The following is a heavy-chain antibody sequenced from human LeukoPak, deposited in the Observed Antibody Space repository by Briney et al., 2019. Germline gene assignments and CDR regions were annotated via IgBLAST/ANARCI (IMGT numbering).Heavy chain of an antibody. Sequence: ASVKVSCKASGYTFTGYYMHWVRQAPGQGLEWMGWINPNSGGTNYAQKFQGRVTMTRDTSISTAYMELSRLRSDDTAVYYCAGLVITYYYMDVWGKGTTVTVSS. V-gene: IGHV1-2*02. J-gene: IGHJ6*03. D-gene: IGHD3-10*01. CDR2: INPNSGGT. CDR3: AGLVITYYYMDV. CDR1: GYTFTGYY.